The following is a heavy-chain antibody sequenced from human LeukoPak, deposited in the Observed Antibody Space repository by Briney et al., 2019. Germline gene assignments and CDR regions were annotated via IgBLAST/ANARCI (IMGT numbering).Heavy chain of an antibody. CDR3: ARFDGIVVVVAAKDAFDI. Sequence: GGSLRLSCAASGFTFTNYWMSWVRQAPGTGLEWVANIKQDGNEKYYVDSVRGRFTITRDNAKNSLYPQMNSLRAEDTAVYYCARFDGIVVVVAAKDAFDIWGQGTMVTVSS. CDR1: GFTFTNYW. CDR2: IKQDGNEK. J-gene: IGHJ3*02. V-gene: IGHV3-7*01. D-gene: IGHD2-15*01.